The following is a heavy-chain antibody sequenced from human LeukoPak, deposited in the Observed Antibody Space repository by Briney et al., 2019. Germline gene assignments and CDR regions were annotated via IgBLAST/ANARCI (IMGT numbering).Heavy chain of an antibody. Sequence: GGSLRLSCAASGFTVSSNYMSWVRQAPGKGLEWVSVISGSGESTYYADSVKGRFTISRDNSKNTLYLQMNSLRAEDTAVYFCARVRSRDGYTVFGYWGQGTLVTVSS. CDR3: ARVRSRDGYTVFGY. V-gene: IGHV3-53*01. D-gene: IGHD5-24*01. CDR2: ISGSGEST. J-gene: IGHJ4*02. CDR1: GFTVSSNY.